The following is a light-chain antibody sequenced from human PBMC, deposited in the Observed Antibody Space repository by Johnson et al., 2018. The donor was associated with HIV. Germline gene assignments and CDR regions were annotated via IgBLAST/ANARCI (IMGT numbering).Light chain of an antibody. J-gene: IGLJ1*01. CDR2: ENP. CDR1: SSNIGKNS. CDR3: GTWDSSLTASYV. Sequence: QSVLTQPPSVSAAPGQKVTISCSGSSSNIGKNSVSWYRHLPGTAPKLLIYENPKRPSAIPARFSGSKSGPSATLRITRLQTGDEADDYCGTWDSSLTASYVCGTGTKVTVL. V-gene: IGLV1-51*01.